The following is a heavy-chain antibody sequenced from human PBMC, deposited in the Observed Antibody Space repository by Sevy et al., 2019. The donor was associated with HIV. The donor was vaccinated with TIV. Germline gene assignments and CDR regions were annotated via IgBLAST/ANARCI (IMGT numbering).Heavy chain of an antibody. J-gene: IGHJ4*02. D-gene: IGHD6-13*01. CDR3: ATHAGIAAAGRVFDY. V-gene: IGHV3-72*01. CDR2: TRNKADGYTT. CDR1: GFTFSDHY. Sequence: GGSLRLSCVASGFTFSDHYMEWVRQAPGKGLEWVGRTRNKADGYTTEYAASVKGRFTISRDESKNSLYVQMNSLKAEDTAVYYCATHAGIAAAGRVFDYWGQGTLVTVST.